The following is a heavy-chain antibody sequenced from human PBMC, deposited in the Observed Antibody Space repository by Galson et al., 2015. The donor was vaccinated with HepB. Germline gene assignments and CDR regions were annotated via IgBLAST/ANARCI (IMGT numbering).Heavy chain of an antibody. V-gene: IGHV3-23*01. CDR3: AKGLYDTYYYYSTMDV. CDR1: GFPFRRYG. J-gene: IGHJ6*02. D-gene: IGHD2/OR15-2a*01. Sequence: SLRLSCAASGFPFRRYGLSWVRQAPGQGLEWVAGISGSESKAYYAGSVNGRFTITRDTSKNTLYLQLSRLRADDTAVYYCAKGLYDTYYYYSTMDVWGQGTTVSVS. CDR2: ISGSESKA.